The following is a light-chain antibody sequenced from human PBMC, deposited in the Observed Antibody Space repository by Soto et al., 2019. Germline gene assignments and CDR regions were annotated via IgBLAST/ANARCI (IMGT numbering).Light chain of an antibody. Sequence: QSALTQPASVSGSPGQSITISCTGTSSDVGGSNYVSWYQQHPGKAPKLMIYDVSKRPSGVSNRFSGSKSGNTASLTISGIQAGDEADYYCSSYTCSSTLLYVFGTGTKVTVL. CDR1: SSDVGGSNY. J-gene: IGLJ1*01. CDR2: DVS. V-gene: IGLV2-14*01. CDR3: SSYTCSSTLLYV.